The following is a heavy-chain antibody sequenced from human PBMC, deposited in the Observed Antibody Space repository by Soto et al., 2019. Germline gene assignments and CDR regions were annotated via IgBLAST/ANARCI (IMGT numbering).Heavy chain of an antibody. J-gene: IGHJ4*02. CDR1: GLIFSSYG. V-gene: IGHV3-30*03. CDR3: VGGYYFGDY. CDR2: ISYDGSNK. Sequence: GGSLRLSCTASGLIFSSYGMHWFRQAPGKGLEWVAVISYDGSNKYYADAVKGRFTISRDNSKSTLYLQMNSLRVEDTAVYYCVGGYYFGDYWGQGTLVTVSS. D-gene: IGHD3-22*01.